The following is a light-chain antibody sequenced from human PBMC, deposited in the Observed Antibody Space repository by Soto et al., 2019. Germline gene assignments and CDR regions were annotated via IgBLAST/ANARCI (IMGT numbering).Light chain of an antibody. CDR3: LQDYNYPIT. Sequence: DIQMTQSPSSVSASVGDRVIITCRASQGIASYLAWYQHKPGKAPKLLIYAASSLQSGVPSRFSGSGSGTDFTLTISSLQPEDFATYYCLQDYNYPITFGQGTRLEIK. J-gene: IGKJ5*01. V-gene: IGKV1-12*01. CDR1: QGIASY. CDR2: AAS.